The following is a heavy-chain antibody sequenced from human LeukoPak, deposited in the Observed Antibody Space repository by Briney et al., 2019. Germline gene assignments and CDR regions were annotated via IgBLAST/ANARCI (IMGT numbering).Heavy chain of an antibody. Sequence: GGSLRLSCAASGFTFSSYAMSWVRQAPGKGLEWVSAISGSGGSTYYVDSVKGRFAISRDNSKNMLYLQMNSLRAEDTAVYYCAKDDLSRDYWGQGTLVTVSS. V-gene: IGHV3-23*01. J-gene: IGHJ4*02. CDR2: ISGSGGST. CDR1: GFTFSSYA. CDR3: AKDDLSRDY.